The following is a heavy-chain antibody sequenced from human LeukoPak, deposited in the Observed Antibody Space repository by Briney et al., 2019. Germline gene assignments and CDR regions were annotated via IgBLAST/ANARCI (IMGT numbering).Heavy chain of an antibody. V-gene: IGHV4-39*01. CDR3: ARRRVDPTGRANAFDI. CDR2: IYYSGST. CDR1: GGSISSSSYY. D-gene: IGHD3-10*01. J-gene: IGHJ3*02. Sequence: PSETLSLTCTVSGGSISSSSYYWGWIRQPPGKGLEWIGSIYYSGSTYYNPSLKSRVTISVDTSKNQFSLKLSSVTAADTAVYYCARRRVDPTGRANAFDIWGQGTMVTVSS.